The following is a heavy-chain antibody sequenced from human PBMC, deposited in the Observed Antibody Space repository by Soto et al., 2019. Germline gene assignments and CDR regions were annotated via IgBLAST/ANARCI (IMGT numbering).Heavy chain of an antibody. J-gene: IGHJ3*02. CDR3: ARNTNAFDI. CDR2: ISYDGSNK. V-gene: IGHV3-30-3*01. CDR1: GFTFSSYA. Sequence: PGGSLRLSCAASGFTFSSYAMHWVRQSPGKGLEWVAVISYDGSNKYYADSVKGRFTISRDNSKNTLYLQMNSLRAEDTAVYYCARNTNAFDIWGQGTMVNVSS.